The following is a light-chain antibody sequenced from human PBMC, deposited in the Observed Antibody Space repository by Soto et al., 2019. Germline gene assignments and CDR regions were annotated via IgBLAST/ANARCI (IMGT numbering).Light chain of an antibody. J-gene: IGLJ1*01. Sequence: QSALTQPASVSGSPGQSITISCTGTSSDVGGYNYVSWYQQHPGKAPKLMIYEVSNRPSGVSNRFSGSKSGNTASLTISGLHAEDEAHYYCSSYTSSSTQVFGTGTKVTVL. CDR3: SSYTSSSTQV. CDR1: SSDVGGYNY. V-gene: IGLV2-14*01. CDR2: EVS.